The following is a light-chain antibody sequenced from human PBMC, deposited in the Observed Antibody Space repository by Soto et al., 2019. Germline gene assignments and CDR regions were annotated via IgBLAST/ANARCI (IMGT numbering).Light chain of an antibody. V-gene: IGKV1-39*01. CDR3: QQTYSTIT. CDR1: ESISTY. Sequence: DIQMTQSPSSLSASVGDRVTLTCRSSESISTYLNWYQQKPGKAPKLLIFDVSTLQSGVPSRVSGSGSGTNFTLTISSLQPEDFATYYCQQTYSTITFGQGNDWRL. J-gene: IGKJ5*01. CDR2: DVS.